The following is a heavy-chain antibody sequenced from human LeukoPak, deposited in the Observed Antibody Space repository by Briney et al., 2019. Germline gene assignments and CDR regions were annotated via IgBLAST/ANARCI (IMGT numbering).Heavy chain of an antibody. CDR1: GGSISSYY. CDR3: ARSSYSSSPKGYFDY. V-gene: IGHV4-59*01. Sequence: SETLSHTCTVSGGSISSYYWSWLRQPPGKGLEWIGYIYYSGSTNYNPSLKSRVTISVDTSKNQFSLKLSSVTAADTAVYYCARSSYSSSPKGYFDYWGQGTLVTVSS. D-gene: IGHD6-6*01. CDR2: IYYSGST. J-gene: IGHJ4*02.